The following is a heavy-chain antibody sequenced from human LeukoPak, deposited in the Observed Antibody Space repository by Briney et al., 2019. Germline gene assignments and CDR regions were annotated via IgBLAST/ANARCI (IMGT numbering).Heavy chain of an antibody. D-gene: IGHD4-23*01. Sequence: SQNPSLTCAISGDRVSSSSGAWNWIRQSPSRGLEWLGRTYYRSKWYNDYAVSVKSRLTINPDTSKNEFSLHLNSVTPEDTAVYYCARGVRGNTASFDFWAQGTLVPVSS. CDR3: ARGVRGNTASFDF. J-gene: IGHJ4*02. CDR2: TYYRSKWYN. V-gene: IGHV6-1*01. CDR1: GDRVSSSSGA.